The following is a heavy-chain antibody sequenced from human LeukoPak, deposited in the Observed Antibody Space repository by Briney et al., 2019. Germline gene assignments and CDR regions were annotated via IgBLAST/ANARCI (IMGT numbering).Heavy chain of an antibody. Sequence: GESLKISCQASGYRFTSHWIAWVRQMPGKGPEWMGVIWPGDSDTRYSPSFRGHVTISADTSINTAYLQWGNLKASDTAFYYCARAITVVVNPYDAFDVWGRGTMVTVSS. CDR1: GYRFTSHW. CDR2: IWPGDSDT. V-gene: IGHV5-51*01. D-gene: IGHD3-22*01. CDR3: ARAITVVVNPYDAFDV. J-gene: IGHJ3*01.